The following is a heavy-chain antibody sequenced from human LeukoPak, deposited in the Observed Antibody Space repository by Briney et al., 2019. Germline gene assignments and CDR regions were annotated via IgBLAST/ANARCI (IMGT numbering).Heavy chain of an antibody. CDR1: GFTFSSYA. V-gene: IGHV3-23*01. CDR2: ISGSGGST. Sequence: GGSLRLSCAASGFTFSSYAMSWVRQAPGKGLEWVSAISGSGGSTYYADSVKGRFTISRDNSKNTLYLQMNSLRAEDTAVYYCAKFILEYYDFWSGYTYYYYYGMDVWGQGTMVTVSS. CDR3: AKFILEYYDFWSGYTYYYYYGMDV. J-gene: IGHJ6*02. D-gene: IGHD3-3*01.